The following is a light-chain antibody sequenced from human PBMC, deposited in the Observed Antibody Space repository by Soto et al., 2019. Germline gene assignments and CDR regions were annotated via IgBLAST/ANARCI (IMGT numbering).Light chain of an antibody. CDR2: EVS. V-gene: IGLV2-14*01. CDR3: SSYTSSSTVV. J-gene: IGLJ2*01. CDR1: SSDVGGYNY. Sequence: QSALTQPASVTGSPGQSITISCTATSSDVGGYNYASWYQQHPGKAPKLMIYEVSNRPSGVSNRFSGSKFGNTASLTISGLQAEDEADYYCSSYTSSSTVVFGGGTKVTVL.